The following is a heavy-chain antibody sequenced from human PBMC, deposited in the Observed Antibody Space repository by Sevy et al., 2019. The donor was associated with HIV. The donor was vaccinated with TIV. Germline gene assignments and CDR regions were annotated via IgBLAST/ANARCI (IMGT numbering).Heavy chain of an antibody. J-gene: IGHJ4*02. CDR2: ISGSGGST. CDR3: AKDQGGYFDY. Sequence: GGSLRLSCAASGFTFSNSAMTWVRQAPGKGLEWVSGISGSGGSTYYADSVKGRFTISRDNSKKTPYLQMNSLRVEDTAVYYCAKDQGGYFDYWGQGTLVTVSS. V-gene: IGHV3-23*01. D-gene: IGHD1-26*01. CDR1: GFTFSNSA.